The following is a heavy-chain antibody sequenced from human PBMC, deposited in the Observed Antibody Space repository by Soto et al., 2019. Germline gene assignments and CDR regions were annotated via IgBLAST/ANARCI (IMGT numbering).Heavy chain of an antibody. D-gene: IGHD2-8*02. V-gene: IGHV1-69*06. Sequence: GASVKVSCKASGGTFSSYAISWVRQAPGQGLEWMGGIIPIFGTANYAQKFQGRVTITADKSTSTAYMELSSLRSEDTAVYYCARRPSPETQYWATGYYYGMDVWGQGTTVTVSS. CDR1: GGTFSSYA. J-gene: IGHJ6*02. CDR2: IIPIFGTA. CDR3: ARRPSPETQYWATGYYYGMDV.